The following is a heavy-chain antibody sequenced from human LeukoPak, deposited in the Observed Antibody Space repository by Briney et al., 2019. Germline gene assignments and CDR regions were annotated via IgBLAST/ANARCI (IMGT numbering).Heavy chain of an antibody. CDR1: GGSISSGGYC. CDR3: ASGPIGCFDY. J-gene: IGHJ4*02. Sequence: PSETLSLTCTVSGGSISSGGYCWRWIRQHPGKGLEWIGYIYYSGSTYYNPSLKSRVTISVDTSKNQFSLKLSSVTAADTAVYYCASGPIGCFDYWGQGTLVTVSS. CDR2: IYYSGST. V-gene: IGHV4-31*03. D-gene: IGHD6-19*01.